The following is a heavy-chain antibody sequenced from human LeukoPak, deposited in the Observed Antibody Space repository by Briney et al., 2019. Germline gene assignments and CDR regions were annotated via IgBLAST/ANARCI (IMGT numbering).Heavy chain of an antibody. CDR1: GFTLSLAW. CDR2: IKNDGSYT. D-gene: IGHD5-24*01. V-gene: IGHV3-74*01. Sequence: GGSLRLSCATSGFTLSLAWMHWVRQAPGKGLEWVSRIKNDGSYTNYADSVKGRFTISRDNARNTLNLHMISLRAEDTAVYCCVRDGDAYNFDFWGQGVLVTDSS. CDR3: VRDGDAYNFDF. J-gene: IGHJ4*02.